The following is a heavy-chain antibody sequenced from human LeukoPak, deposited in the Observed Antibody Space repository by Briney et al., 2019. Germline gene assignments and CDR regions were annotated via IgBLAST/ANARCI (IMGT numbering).Heavy chain of an antibody. J-gene: IGHJ4*02. CDR2: INPSGGST. CDR1: GYTFTIYY. Sequence: GASVTVSFKASGYTFTIYYMHWVRQAPGQGLEWMGIINPSGGSTSYAQKFQGRVTMTRDTSTSTVYMELSSLRSEDTAVYYCARAPFGGYVFFRYWGQGTLVTVSS. V-gene: IGHV1-46*01. CDR3: ARAPFGGYVFFRY. D-gene: IGHD5-12*01.